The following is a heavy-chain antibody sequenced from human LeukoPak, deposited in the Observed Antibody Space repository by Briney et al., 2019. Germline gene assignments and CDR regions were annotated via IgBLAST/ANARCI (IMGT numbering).Heavy chain of an antibody. V-gene: IGHV3-7*01. J-gene: IGHJ3*02. D-gene: IGHD3-10*01. CDR1: GFTFSSYW. Sequence: GGSLRLSCAASGFTFSSYWMSWVRQAPGKGLEWVGNIKQDGSEKYYVDSVKGRFTISRDNAKNSLFLQMNSLRAAATAVYYCARAGAPYGLDIWGQGTMVTVSS. CDR3: ARAGAPYGLDI. CDR2: IKQDGSEK.